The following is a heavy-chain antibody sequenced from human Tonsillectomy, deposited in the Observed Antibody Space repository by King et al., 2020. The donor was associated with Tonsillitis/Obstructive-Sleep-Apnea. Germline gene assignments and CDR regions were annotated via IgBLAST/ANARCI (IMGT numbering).Heavy chain of an antibody. CDR2: IDPSDSDT. CDR3: ARHYCSSTSCYYGYYGMDV. Sequence: VQLVESGAEVKKPGESLRISCKGSGYSFSNYWISWVRQMPGKGLEWMSMIDPSDSDTKYSPSFQGHATISVDKSISTAYMEWSSLKASDTAMYYCARHYCSSTSCYYGYYGMDVWGQGTTVTVSS. CDR1: GYSFSNYW. V-gene: IGHV5-10-1*03. D-gene: IGHD2-2*01. J-gene: IGHJ6*02.